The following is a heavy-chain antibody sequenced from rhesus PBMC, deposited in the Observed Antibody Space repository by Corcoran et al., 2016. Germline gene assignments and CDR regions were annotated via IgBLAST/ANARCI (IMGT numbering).Heavy chain of an antibody. D-gene: IGHD3-16*01. J-gene: IGHJ4*01. CDR2: ISGSSGST. CDR1: GGSISSSNW. CDR3: ARTYYSGSYYPRSFDY. V-gene: IGHV4-65*01. Sequence: QVQLQESGPGLVKPSETLSLTCAVSGGSISSSNWWSWIRQPPGKGLEWIGYISGSSGSTYYNPSLKCRVTISTDTSKNQFSLKLSSVTAADTAVYYCARTYYSGSYYPRSFDYWGQGVLVTVSS.